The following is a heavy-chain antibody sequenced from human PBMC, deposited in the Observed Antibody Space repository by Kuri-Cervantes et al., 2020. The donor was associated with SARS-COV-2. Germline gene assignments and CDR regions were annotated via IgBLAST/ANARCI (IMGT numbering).Heavy chain of an antibody. CDR1: GFTVSSNY. CDR2: IYSGGST. J-gene: IGHJ4*03. Sequence: GGSLRLSCAASGFTVSSNYMSWVRQAPGKGLEWVSVIYSGGSTYYADSVKGRFTISRDNAKNSLYLQMNSLRDEDTAVYYCASNPGYDYIWGSYRFFDYWGQGTTVTVSS. V-gene: IGHV3-53*01. CDR3: ASNPGYDYIWGSYRFFDY. D-gene: IGHD3-16*02.